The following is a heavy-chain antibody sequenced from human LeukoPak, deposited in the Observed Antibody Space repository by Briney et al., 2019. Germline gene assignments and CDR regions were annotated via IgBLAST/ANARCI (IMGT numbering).Heavy chain of an antibody. Sequence: TGGSLRLSCVVSGFTFSSYGMHWVRQAPGKGLEWVAFIWYDGTKKYYADSVKGRFTISRDNSENTMYLQVNSLRAEDTAVYYCAKGSKVLVFTRDHHMDVWGKGTTVIISS. J-gene: IGHJ6*03. CDR2: IWYDGTKK. CDR3: AKGSKVLVFTRDHHMDV. D-gene: IGHD3-22*01. CDR1: GFTFSSYG. V-gene: IGHV3-30*02.